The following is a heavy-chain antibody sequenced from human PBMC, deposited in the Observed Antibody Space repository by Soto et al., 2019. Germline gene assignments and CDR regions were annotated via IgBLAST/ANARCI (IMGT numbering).Heavy chain of an antibody. V-gene: IGHV3-23*01. CDR3: AKDTTTSSARYFDL. CDR1: GFTFSSYA. J-gene: IGHJ2*01. D-gene: IGHD6-6*01. CDR2: ISGSGVST. Sequence: EVQLLESGGGLVQPGGSLRLSCAASGFTFSSYAMNWVRQAPGKGLEWVSGISGSGVSTYYADSVKGRFTISRDNSKSTLSLQMNSLRAEETAIYYCAKDTTTSSARYFDLWGRGTLVTVSS.